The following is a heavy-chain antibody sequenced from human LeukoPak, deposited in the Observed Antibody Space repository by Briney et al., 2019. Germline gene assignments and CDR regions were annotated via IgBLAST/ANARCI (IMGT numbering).Heavy chain of an antibody. CDR2: ISSSSSYI. V-gene: IGHV3-21*01. CDR3: AKLRVVFNWNYAYYFDS. J-gene: IGHJ4*02. Sequence: GGSLRLSCAASGFTFSSYAMNWVRQAPGKGLEWVSSISSSSSYIYYADSVKGRFTISRDNAKNSLYLHMNTLRAEDTAIYYCAKLRVVFNWNYAYYFDSWGQGTLVTVSS. D-gene: IGHD1-7*01. CDR1: GFTFSSYA.